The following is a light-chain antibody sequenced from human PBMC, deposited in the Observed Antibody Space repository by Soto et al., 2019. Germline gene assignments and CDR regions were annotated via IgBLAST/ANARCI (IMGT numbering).Light chain of an antibody. CDR1: QGIGDT. Sequence: EVVMTQSPATLSVSPGEGVTLSCRANQGIGDTLAWYQHKPGQTPRLLIYGASTRATGIPARFSGSGSGTEFTLTISSLQSEDFATYYCQQYDSFSVTFGQGTKVDIK. CDR3: QQYDSFSVT. CDR2: GAS. J-gene: IGKJ1*01. V-gene: IGKV3-15*01.